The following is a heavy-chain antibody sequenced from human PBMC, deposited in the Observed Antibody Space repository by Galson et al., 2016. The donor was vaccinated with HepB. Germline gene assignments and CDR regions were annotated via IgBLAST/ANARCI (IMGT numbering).Heavy chain of an antibody. Sequence: SETLSLTCTVSGGSFSISSYYWGWIRQSPGKGLEWIGSMYYSGSTYYNPSLKSRVTISIDASKNQFSLKLNSVTAADTAVYYCANGNWGIPYWGQGTLVTVSS. J-gene: IGHJ4*02. CDR3: ANGNWGIPY. CDR2: MYYSGST. V-gene: IGHV4-39*07. CDR1: GGSFSISSYY. D-gene: IGHD7-27*01.